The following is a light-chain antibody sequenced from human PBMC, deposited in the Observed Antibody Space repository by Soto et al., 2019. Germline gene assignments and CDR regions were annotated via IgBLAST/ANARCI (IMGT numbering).Light chain of an antibody. CDR2: DAT. V-gene: IGLV2-14*01. Sequence: QSALTQPASVSGSPGQSITISCTGTSSDVGAYNSVSWYQQHPGKAPKVMIYDATDRPSGVSYRFSGSKSGKTASLTISGLQADDEADYYCSSYTTSNTVVFGGGTKLTVL. J-gene: IGLJ2*01. CDR1: SSDVGAYNS. CDR3: SSYTTSNTVV.